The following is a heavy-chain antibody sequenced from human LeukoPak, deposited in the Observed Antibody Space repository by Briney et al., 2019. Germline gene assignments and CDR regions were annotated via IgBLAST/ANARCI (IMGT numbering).Heavy chain of an antibody. Sequence: SETRSLTCAVYGGSFSGYYWSWIRQPPGKGLEWIGEINHSGSTNYDPSLKSRVTISVDTSKNQFSLKLSSVTAADTAVYYCARSRIAARGGWFDPWGQGTLVTVSS. D-gene: IGHD6-6*01. CDR1: GGSFSGYY. CDR2: INHSGST. J-gene: IGHJ5*02. CDR3: ARSRIAARGGWFDP. V-gene: IGHV4-34*01.